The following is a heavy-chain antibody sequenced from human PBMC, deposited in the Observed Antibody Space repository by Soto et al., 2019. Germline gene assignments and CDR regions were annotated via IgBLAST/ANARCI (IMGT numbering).Heavy chain of an antibody. Sequence: GXAVKVAYKTSGYPFTDYYMHWVRQAPGQGFEWVGGINPKSGGPKYVPKFQGRVTVTRDTSTSTAYMELNRLTSDDTAVYYCASEDCRNTNCLKGFDYWGQGTLVTVSS. J-gene: IGHJ4*02. V-gene: IGHV1-2*02. CDR2: INPKSGGP. CDR3: ASEDCRNTNCLKGFDY. D-gene: IGHD2-15*01. CDR1: GYPFTDYY.